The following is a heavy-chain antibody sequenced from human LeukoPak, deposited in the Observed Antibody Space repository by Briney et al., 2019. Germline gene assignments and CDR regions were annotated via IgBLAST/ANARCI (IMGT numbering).Heavy chain of an antibody. V-gene: IGHV7-4-1*02. J-gene: IGHJ4*02. D-gene: IGHD1-26*01. Sequence: ASVKVSCKASGYTFTSYAMNWVRRAPGQGLEWIGWINTNTGNPTYAQGFTGRFVFFLDTSVSTAYLQISSLKAEDTAVYYCARESIDSGSYIPSFDYWGQGTLVTVSS. CDR2: INTNTGNP. CDR1: GYTFTSYA. CDR3: ARESIDSGSYIPSFDY.